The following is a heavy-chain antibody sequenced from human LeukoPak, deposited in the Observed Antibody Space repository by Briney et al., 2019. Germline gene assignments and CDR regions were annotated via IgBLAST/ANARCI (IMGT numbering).Heavy chain of an antibody. J-gene: IGHJ4*02. CDR2: INHSGST. CDR1: GGSFSGYY. V-gene: IGHV4-34*01. Sequence: PSETLSLTCAVYGGSFSGYYWTWIRQPPGKGLEWIGEINHSGSTNYNPSLKSRVTISVDTSKNQFSLKVSSVTAADTAVHYCARAPVSYYYDILDYWGQGILVTVSS. D-gene: IGHD3-22*01. CDR3: ARAPVSYYYDILDY.